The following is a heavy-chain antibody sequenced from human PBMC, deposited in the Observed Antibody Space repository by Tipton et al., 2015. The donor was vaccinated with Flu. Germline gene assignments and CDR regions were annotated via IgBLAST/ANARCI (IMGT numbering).Heavy chain of an antibody. CDR3: ARDQCNWGPCDYYYGMDV. D-gene: IGHD7-27*01. Sequence: LRLSCTVSGGSISSYFWTYIRQPAGGGLEWIGRVSASGSINYNPSLRSRVTMSVDTSKNQFSLKLRSVTAADTAVYYCARDQCNWGPCDYYYGMDVWGQGP. V-gene: IGHV4-4*07. CDR2: VSASGSI. J-gene: IGHJ6*02. CDR1: GGSISSYF.